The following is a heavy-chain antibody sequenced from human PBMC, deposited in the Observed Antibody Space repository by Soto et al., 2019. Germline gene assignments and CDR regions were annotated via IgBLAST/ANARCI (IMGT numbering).Heavy chain of an antibody. D-gene: IGHD3-9*01. CDR2: ISSRSGYT. V-gene: IGHV3-11*06. CDR1: GFIFTDYY. CDR3: ARDHHDWDYDYYGMDV. J-gene: IGHJ6*02. Sequence: QVQLVESGGGLVKPGGSLRLSCAASGFIFTDYYMTWVRQAPGQGLEWVSYISSRSGYTNYADSVEGRFTISRDNAKKTLYLQMNSLRAEDTAVYYCARDHHDWDYDYYGMDVWGQGTTVTVSS.